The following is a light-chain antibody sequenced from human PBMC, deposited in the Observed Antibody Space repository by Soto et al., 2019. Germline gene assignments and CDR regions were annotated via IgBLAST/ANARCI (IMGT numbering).Light chain of an antibody. V-gene: IGKV1-5*03. CDR3: QQYYDNWS. J-gene: IGKJ1*01. Sequence: DIQMTQSHSTLSASVGDRVTITCRASQSISSWLAWYQQKPGTAPKLLIYKASTLQSGVPSRFSGSGSGTESTLTISSLQPDDSATYYCQQYYDNWSFGQGTKVEIK. CDR2: KAS. CDR1: QSISSW.